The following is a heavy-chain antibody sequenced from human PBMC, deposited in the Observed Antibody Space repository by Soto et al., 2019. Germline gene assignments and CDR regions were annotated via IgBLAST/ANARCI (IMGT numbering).Heavy chain of an antibody. CDR2: MSGSGGST. D-gene: IGHD3-10*01. CDR3: MNLYSYGSGSYYK. J-gene: IGHJ4*02. CDR1: GFTFSTYA. V-gene: IGHV3-23*01. Sequence: EVQLLESGGGLVQPGGSLRLSCAASGFTFSTYAMSRVRQAPGKGLEWVSGMSGSGGSTYYADSVKGRFTISRDNSKNTLYLQMNSLRAEDTAVYYCMNLYSYGSGSYYKWGQGTLVTVSS.